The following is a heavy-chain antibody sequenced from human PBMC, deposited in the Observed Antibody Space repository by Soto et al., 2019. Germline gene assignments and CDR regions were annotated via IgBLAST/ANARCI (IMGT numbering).Heavy chain of an antibody. Sequence: EVQLVETGGGLIQPGGSLRLSCAASGFTFSSYAMSWVRQAPGKGLEWVSAISGSGGSTYYADSVKGRFTISRDNSKNSLYLQMNSLRAEDTAVYYCAKDRRYRYSMDVWGQGTTVTVSS. CDR3: AKDRRYRYSMDV. CDR2: ISGSGGST. CDR1: GFTFSSYA. V-gene: IGHV3-23*04. D-gene: IGHD1-26*01. J-gene: IGHJ6*02.